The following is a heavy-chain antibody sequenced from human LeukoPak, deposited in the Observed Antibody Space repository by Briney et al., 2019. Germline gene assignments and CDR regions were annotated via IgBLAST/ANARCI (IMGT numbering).Heavy chain of an antibody. Sequence: PSETLSLTCTVSGGSIGTYYWSWIRQSPGKGLEWIGYIYVTGSTRYNPYLQSRVTISVDTSRNQFFLKMSSVTAADTAVYYCGRQIGGGIGDKEVWGKGAKVTVSS. V-gene: IGHV4-59*08. CDR1: GGSIGTYY. CDR3: GRQIGGGIGDKEV. CDR2: IYVTGST. J-gene: IGHJ6*03. D-gene: IGHD3-16*02.